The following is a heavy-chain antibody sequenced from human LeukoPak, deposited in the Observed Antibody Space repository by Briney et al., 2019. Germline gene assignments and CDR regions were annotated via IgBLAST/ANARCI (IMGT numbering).Heavy chain of an antibody. CDR3: AFGVEFGEG. CDR1: GGTFSSYA. D-gene: IGHD3-10*01. CDR2: IIPIFGTA. V-gene: IGHV1-69*01. J-gene: IGHJ4*02. Sequence: GSSVKVSCKASGGTFSSYAISWVRQAPGQGLEWMGGIIPIFGTANYAQKFQGRVTITADESTSTAYMELSRLRYDDTAVYYCAFGVEFGEGWGQGTLVTVSS.